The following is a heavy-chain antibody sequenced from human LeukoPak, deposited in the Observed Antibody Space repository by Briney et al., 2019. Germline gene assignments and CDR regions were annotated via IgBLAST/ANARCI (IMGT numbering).Heavy chain of an antibody. D-gene: IGHD3-22*01. J-gene: IGHJ4*02. CDR3: AKDPNYYDSSGYYASADY. Sequence: PGRSLGLSCAASGFTFSSYGMHWVRQAPGKGLEWVAVISYDGSNKYYADSVKGRFTISRDNSKNTLYLQMNSLRAEDTAVYYCAKDPNYYDSSGYYASADYWGQGTLVTVSS. CDR1: GFTFSSYG. CDR2: ISYDGSNK. V-gene: IGHV3-30*18.